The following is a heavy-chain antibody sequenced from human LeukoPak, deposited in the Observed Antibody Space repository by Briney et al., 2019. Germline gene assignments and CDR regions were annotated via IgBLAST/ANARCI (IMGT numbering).Heavy chain of an antibody. CDR2: ISGSGGST. Sequence: GGSLRLSCAASGFTFSSYAMSWVRQAPGQGLEWVSAISGSGGSTYHADSVKGRFTISRDNSKNTLYLQMNSLRAEDTALYYCAKDRAYYYDSSGPKWFDPWGQGTLVTVSS. CDR3: AKDRAYYYDSSGPKWFDP. J-gene: IGHJ5*02. CDR1: GFTFSSYA. V-gene: IGHV3-23*01. D-gene: IGHD3-22*01.